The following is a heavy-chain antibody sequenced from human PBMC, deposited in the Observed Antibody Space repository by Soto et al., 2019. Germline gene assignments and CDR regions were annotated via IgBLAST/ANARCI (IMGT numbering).Heavy chain of an antibody. CDR2: FYYTGST. D-gene: IGHD3-22*01. J-gene: IGHJ4*02. CDR1: GGSVSSGNYY. CDR3: ARRMHYSDGSSYSPFDY. V-gene: IGHV4-61*01. Sequence: QVQLQESGPGLVKPSETLSLTCTVSGGSVSSGNYYWSWIRQPPGKGLEWIGYFYYTGSTNYNPSLKSRVTLSIDASKNQFSLRLSSVTAADTAVYYCARRMHYSDGSSYSPFDYWGQGTLVTVSS.